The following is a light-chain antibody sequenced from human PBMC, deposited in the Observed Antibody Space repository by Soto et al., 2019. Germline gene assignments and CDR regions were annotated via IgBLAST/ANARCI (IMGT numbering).Light chain of an antibody. V-gene: IGLV2-14*03. Sequence: QSALTQPASVSGSSGQLITISCSGSSREFGGYNYVSWYQHHPGIAPKLILYDVNYRPSVVSNRFSGSKSGNTASLTISWLQAEDEADYFCSSYTGTSTLYVFGSGT. CDR1: SREFGGYNY. J-gene: IGLJ1*01. CDR3: SSYTGTSTLYV. CDR2: DVN.